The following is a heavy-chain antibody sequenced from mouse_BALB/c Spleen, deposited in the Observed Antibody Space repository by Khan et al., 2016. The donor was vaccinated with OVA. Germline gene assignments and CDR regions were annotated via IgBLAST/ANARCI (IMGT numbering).Heavy chain of an antibody. CDR2: ISSGSATI. CDR3: ARSLITTWYFDV. Sequence: EVELVESGGGLVQPGGSRKLSCAASGFTFSSFGMHWVRQAPEKGLEWVAYISSGSATIYYADTVKGRFTISRDNPKNTLFLHMTSLRSEVAAIYYCARSLITTWYFDVWGAGTTVTVSS. V-gene: IGHV5-17*02. CDR1: GFTFSSFG. J-gene: IGHJ1*01. D-gene: IGHD2-4*01.